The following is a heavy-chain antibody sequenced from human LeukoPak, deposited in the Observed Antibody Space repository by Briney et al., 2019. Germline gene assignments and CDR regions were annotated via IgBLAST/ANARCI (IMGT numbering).Heavy chain of an antibody. J-gene: IGHJ4*02. V-gene: IGHV3-21*01. CDR3: ARDGYNSASHY. CDR2: ISSSSSYI. CDR1: GFTFSSYS. Sequence: GGSLRLSCAASGFTFSSYSMNWLRQAPGKGLEWVSSISSSSSYIYYADSVKGRFTISRDNAKNSLYLQMNSLRAEDTAVYYCARDGYNSASHYWGQGTLVTVSS. D-gene: IGHD5-24*01.